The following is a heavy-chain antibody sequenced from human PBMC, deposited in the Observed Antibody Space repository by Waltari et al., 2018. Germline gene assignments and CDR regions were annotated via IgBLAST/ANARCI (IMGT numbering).Heavy chain of an antibody. CDR3: ARGRGYPPGWFDP. CDR1: GGSISSSSYY. V-gene: IGHV4-39*07. J-gene: IGHJ5*02. Sequence: QLQLQESGPGLVKPSETLSLTCTVSGGSISSSSYYWGWIRQPPGKGLEWIGSIYYSGSTYYNPSLKRRVTISVDTSKNQFSLKLSSVTAADTAVYYCARGRGYPPGWFDPWGQGTLVTVSS. D-gene: IGHD1-1*01. CDR2: IYYSGST.